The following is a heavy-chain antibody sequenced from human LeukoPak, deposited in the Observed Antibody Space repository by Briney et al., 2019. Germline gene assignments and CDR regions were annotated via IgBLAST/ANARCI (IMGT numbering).Heavy chain of an antibody. CDR2: INHSGST. Sequence: SETLSLTCAVYGGSFSGYYWSWIRQPPGKGLEWIGEINHSGSTNYNPSLKSRVTIPVDTSKNQFSLKLSSATAADTAVYYCAIWSYYDPVNLWGQGTLVTVSS. D-gene: IGHD3-22*01. V-gene: IGHV4-34*01. J-gene: IGHJ5*02. CDR1: GGSFSGYY. CDR3: AIWSYYDPVNL.